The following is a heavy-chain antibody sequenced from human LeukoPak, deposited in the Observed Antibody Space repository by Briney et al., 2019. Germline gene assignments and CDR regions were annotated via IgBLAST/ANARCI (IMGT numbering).Heavy chain of an antibody. Sequence: SETLSLTCAVYGGSFSGYYWSWIRQPPGKGLEWIGYIYYSGSTYYNPSLKSRVTISVDTSKNQFSLKLSSVTAADTAVYYCARTPQSPVYQGSFDIWGQGTMVTVSS. CDR1: GGSFSGYY. CDR3: ARTPQSPVYQGSFDI. J-gene: IGHJ3*02. CDR2: IYYSGST. V-gene: IGHV4-30-4*01. D-gene: IGHD2-2*01.